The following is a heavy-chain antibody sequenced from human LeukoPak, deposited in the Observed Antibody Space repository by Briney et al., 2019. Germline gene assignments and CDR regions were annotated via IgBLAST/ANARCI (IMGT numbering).Heavy chain of an antibody. Sequence: GGSLRLSCAASGFTFSDYSMTWIRQAPGKGLEWVSYVSGSGTITYYADSVKGRFTISRDNAKNSLYLQMNSLRAEDTAIYYCTRVPYGDYWSSDYWGQGTLVTVSS. J-gene: IGHJ4*02. CDR3: TRVPYGDYWSSDY. CDR2: VSGSGTIT. V-gene: IGHV3-11*04. D-gene: IGHD4-17*01. CDR1: GFTFSDYS.